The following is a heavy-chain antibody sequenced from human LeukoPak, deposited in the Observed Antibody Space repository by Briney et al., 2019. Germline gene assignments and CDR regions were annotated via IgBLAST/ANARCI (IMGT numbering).Heavy chain of an antibody. J-gene: IGHJ4*02. D-gene: IGHD6-19*01. CDR1: GFTFSSYA. V-gene: IGHV3-23*01. Sequence: GGSLRLSCAASGFTFSSYAMSWVRQAPGKGLEWVSATSGSGGSTYYADSVKGRFTISRDNSKNTLYLQMNSLRAEDTAVYYCAEGRAVAGPIDYWGQGTLVTVSS. CDR2: TSGSGGST. CDR3: AEGRAVAGPIDY.